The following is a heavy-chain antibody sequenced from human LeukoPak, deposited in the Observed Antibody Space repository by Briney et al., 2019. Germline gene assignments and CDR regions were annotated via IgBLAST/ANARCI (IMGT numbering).Heavy chain of an antibody. J-gene: IGHJ4*02. D-gene: IGHD1-1*01. V-gene: IGHV1-46*01. Sequence: GASVKVSCKASGYTFTSYYMHWVRQAPGQGLEWMGIINPSVGSTSYAQKFQGRVTMTRDTSTSTVYMELSSLRSEDTAVYYCARASNGRRFDYWGQGTLVTVSS. CDR1: GYTFTSYY. CDR2: INPSVGST. CDR3: ARASNGRRFDY.